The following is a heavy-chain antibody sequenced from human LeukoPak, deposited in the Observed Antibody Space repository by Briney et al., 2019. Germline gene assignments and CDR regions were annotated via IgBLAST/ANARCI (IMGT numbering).Heavy chain of an antibody. Sequence: PSETLSLTCTVPGHFISGYYWSWMRQPPGRGLAWIGYVYYSDDIPYSPSYYSHSLKNRVTTSLDTSKIKSSLWLRSVTAADTAVYYCARNGCSSHGYMFGSWGQGTLVTVSS. CDR3: ARNGCSSHGYMFGS. D-gene: IGHD5-18*01. J-gene: IGHJ4*02. CDR1: GHFISGYY. CDR2: VYYSDDIPYSPS. V-gene: IGHV4-59*01.